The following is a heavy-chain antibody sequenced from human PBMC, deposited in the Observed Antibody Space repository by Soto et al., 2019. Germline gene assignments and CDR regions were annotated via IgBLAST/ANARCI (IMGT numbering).Heavy chain of an antibody. V-gene: IGHV1-46*01. Sequence: QVQLVQSGAEVKKPGASVKVSCKASGYTFTSYYMHWVRQAPGQGLEWMGIINPSGGSTSYAQKFQGRATMTRATSTSTVDRELCSRNSEDTAVYYCARGQSTVGARLPTGWFDPWGQGTLVTVSS. CDR3: ARGQSTVGARLPTGWFDP. CDR2: INPSGGST. CDR1: GYTFTSYY. D-gene: IGHD1-26*01. J-gene: IGHJ5*02.